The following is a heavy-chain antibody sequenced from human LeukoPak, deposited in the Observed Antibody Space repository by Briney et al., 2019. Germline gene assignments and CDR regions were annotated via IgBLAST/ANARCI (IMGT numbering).Heavy chain of an antibody. CDR1: GGSISSGSYY. CDR2: IYTSGST. CDR3: AREAPFCGGDCYYY. D-gene: IGHD2-21*01. J-gene: IGHJ4*02. Sequence: PSQTLSLTCTVSGGSISSGSYYWSWIRQPAGKGLEWIGRIYTSGSTNYNPSLKSRVTISVDTSKNQFSLKLGSVTAADTAVYYCAREAPFCGGDCYYYWGQGTLVTVSS. V-gene: IGHV4-61*02.